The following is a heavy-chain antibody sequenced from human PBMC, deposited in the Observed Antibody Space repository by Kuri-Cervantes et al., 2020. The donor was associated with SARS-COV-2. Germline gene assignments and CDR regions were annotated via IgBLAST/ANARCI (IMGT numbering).Heavy chain of an antibody. V-gene: IGHV3-30*04. D-gene: IGHD2/OR15-2a*01. CDR3: ARVYEYVRLAWGMDV. J-gene: IGHJ6*02. CDR2: ISYDGSSK. Sequence: GGSLRLSCAVSGFTFSNYAMHWVRQAPGKGLEWVAVISYDGSSKYYADSVKGRFTISRDNPKNTLYLQVNRLTIEDTAVYYCARVYEYVRLAWGMDVWGQGTTVTVSS. CDR1: GFTFSNYA.